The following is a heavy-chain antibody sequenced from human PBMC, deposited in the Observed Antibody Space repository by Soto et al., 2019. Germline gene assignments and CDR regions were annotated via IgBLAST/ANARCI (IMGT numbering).Heavy chain of an antibody. CDR1: GFTVSSNY. Sequence: EVQLVETGGGLIQPGGSLRLSCEVTGFTVSSNYMSWVRQAPGKGLEWVSVIYSGGTTYSADSVTGRFTISRDDSKNTLYLQMNSLRAEDTAVYYCARAWWSSSRWFDPWGQGTLVTVSS. D-gene: IGHD6-6*01. J-gene: IGHJ5*02. CDR2: IYSGGTT. CDR3: ARAWWSSSRWFDP. V-gene: IGHV3-53*02.